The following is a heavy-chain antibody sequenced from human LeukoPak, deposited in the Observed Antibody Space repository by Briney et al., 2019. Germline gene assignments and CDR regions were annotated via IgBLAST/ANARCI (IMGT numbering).Heavy chain of an antibody. CDR1: GYSFTSYW. Sequence: GESLKISCKGSGYSFTSYWIGWVRQMPGKGLEWMGIIYPGDSDTRYSPSFQGQVTISADKSISTAYLQWSSLKASDTAMYYCARGASRHSSGYYYVNYWGQGTLVTVSS. V-gene: IGHV5-51*01. J-gene: IGHJ4*02. CDR3: ARGASRHSSGYYYVNY. CDR2: IYPGDSDT. D-gene: IGHD3-22*01.